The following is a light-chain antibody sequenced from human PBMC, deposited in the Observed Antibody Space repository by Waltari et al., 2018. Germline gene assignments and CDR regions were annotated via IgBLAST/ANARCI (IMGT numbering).Light chain of an antibody. J-gene: IGKJ3*01. Sequence: DIQMTQSPSTVSASVGDRVTITCRASQSISRWLAWYQQKPGKAPKLLIHKASSLQSGVPSRFSGSGSGTEFTHNITSLQPDDFATYYCQHYNSFSALFTFGPGTQVDIK. CDR3: QHYNSFSALFT. V-gene: IGKV1-5*03. CDR2: KAS. CDR1: QSISRW.